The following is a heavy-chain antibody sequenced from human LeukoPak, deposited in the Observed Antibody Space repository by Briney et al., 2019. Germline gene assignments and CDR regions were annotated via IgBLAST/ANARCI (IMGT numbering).Heavy chain of an antibody. CDR1: GGSISSYY. CDR3: AREFMVRGVIYAFDI. Sequence: PSETLSLTCTVSGGSISSYYWSWIRQPPGKGLEWIGYIYYSGSTNYNPSLKSRVTISVDTSKNQFSLKLSSVTAADTAVYYCAREFMVRGVIYAFDIWGQGTMVTVSS. V-gene: IGHV4-59*01. CDR2: IYYSGST. J-gene: IGHJ3*02. D-gene: IGHD3-10*01.